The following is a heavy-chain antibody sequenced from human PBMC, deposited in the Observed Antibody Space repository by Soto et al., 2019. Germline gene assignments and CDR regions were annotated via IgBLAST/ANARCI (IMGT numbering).Heavy chain of an antibody. V-gene: IGHV3-9*01. J-gene: IGHJ1*01. D-gene: IGHD6-13*01. CDR3: VKDESINWYSGHFRH. Sequence: PGGSLRLSCAASGFTFDDYAMHWVRQVPGKGLDWFSGINWNSGSIGYGDSVKGRFAISRDNAKNSLHLQMNSLSAEDTAFYYCVKDESINWYSGHFRHWGQGTLVTVSS. CDR1: GFTFDDYA. CDR2: INWNSGSI.